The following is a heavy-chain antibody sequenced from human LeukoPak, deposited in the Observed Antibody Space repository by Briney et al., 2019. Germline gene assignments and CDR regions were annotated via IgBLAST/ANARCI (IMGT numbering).Heavy chain of an antibody. J-gene: IGHJ5*02. D-gene: IGHD1-26*01. CDR3: ARDRYYSGSFSFDP. Sequence: ASVTVSCTASGGTFSSYAISWVRQAPGQGLEWMGWISAYNDNTDYAQNLQGRVTMTTDTSTSTAYMELRGLRSDDTAVYYCARDRYYSGSFSFDPWGQGTLVTVSS. CDR1: GGTFSSYA. CDR2: ISAYNDNT. V-gene: IGHV1-18*01.